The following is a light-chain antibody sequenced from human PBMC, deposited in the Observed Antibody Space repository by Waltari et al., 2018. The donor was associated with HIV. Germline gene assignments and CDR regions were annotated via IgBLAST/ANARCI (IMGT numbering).Light chain of an antibody. Sequence: SVLTQPPSASGTPGQRVTISCSGTSSNIGSNYVYWYQQLPGTTPTLLVDRNDQRPSEVPDRFSGSKSGTSASLAISGLRSEDEADYYCAAWDDMLSGPVFGGGTKLTVL. CDR3: AAWDDMLSGPV. V-gene: IGLV1-47*01. CDR1: SSNIGSNY. J-gene: IGLJ2*01. CDR2: RND.